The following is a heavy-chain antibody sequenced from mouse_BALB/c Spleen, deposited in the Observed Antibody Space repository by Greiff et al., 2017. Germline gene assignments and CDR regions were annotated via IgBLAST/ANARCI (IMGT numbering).Heavy chain of an antibody. Sequence: EVKLMESGGGLVKPGGSLKLSCAASGFAFSSYDMSWVRQTPEKRLEWVAYISSGGGSTYYPDTVKGRFTISRDNAKNTLYLQMSSLKSEDTAMYYCARHNWDDAMDYWGQGTSVTVSS. CDR3: ARHNWDDAMDY. CDR2: ISSGGGST. J-gene: IGHJ4*01. CDR1: GFAFSSYD. D-gene: IGHD4-1*01. V-gene: IGHV5-12-1*01.